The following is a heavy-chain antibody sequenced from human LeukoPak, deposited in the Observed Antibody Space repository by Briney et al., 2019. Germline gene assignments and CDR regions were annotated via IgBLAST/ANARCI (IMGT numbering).Heavy chain of an antibody. CDR1: GGSISSYY. V-gene: IGHV4-59*08. D-gene: IGHD2-15*01. CDR2: LYYSGST. CDR3: ARHFCSGDNCYYFDY. Sequence: SETLSLTCTVSGGSISSYYWSWIRQPPGRGLEWIGYLYYSGSTNYNPSLKSRVTISVDTSKNQFSLKLSSVTAADTAVYYCARHFCSGDNCYYFDYWGQGTLVTVSS. J-gene: IGHJ4*02.